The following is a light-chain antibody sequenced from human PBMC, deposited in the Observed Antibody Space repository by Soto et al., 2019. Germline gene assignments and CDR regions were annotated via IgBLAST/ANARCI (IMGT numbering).Light chain of an antibody. CDR2: GVT. CDR1: SSDVGHSNH. V-gene: IGLV2-14*03. J-gene: IGLJ1*01. Sequence: QSVLTQPASVSGSPGQSIAISCTGSSSDVGHSNHVSWYQQHPGKAPKLIIYGVTNRPSGISNRFSGSKSGSTASLTISGLQPEDEADYYCNSYTISTTYVFGTGTSSPS. CDR3: NSYTISTTYV.